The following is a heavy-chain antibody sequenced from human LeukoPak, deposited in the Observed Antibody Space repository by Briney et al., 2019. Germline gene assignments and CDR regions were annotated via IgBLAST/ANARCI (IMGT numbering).Heavy chain of an antibody. CDR1: GGSISSGGYS. D-gene: IGHD1-26*01. V-gene: IGHV4-30-2*01. CDR2: IYHSGST. CDR3: ARGGATGLLFDY. J-gene: IGHJ4*02. Sequence: SQTLSLTCAVSGGSISSGGYSWSWIRQPPGKGLEWIGYIYHSGSTYYNPSLKSRVTISVDRSKNQFSLKLSSVTAADTAVYYCARGGATGLLFDYWGQGTLVTVSS.